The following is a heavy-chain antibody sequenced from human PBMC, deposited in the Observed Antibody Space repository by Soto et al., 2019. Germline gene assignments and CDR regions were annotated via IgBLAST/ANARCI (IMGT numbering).Heavy chain of an antibody. CDR1: GFSFTNAW. Sequence: GGSLRLSCAASGFSFTNAWMSWVRQAPGKGLEWVGRIKSKTHGGTIDFATPVKGRFTISRDDSKNTLYLQMNSLKTEDTAVYYCTTDSRFLEWSSYYYGMDVWRQGTTVTVSS. V-gene: IGHV3-15*01. CDR3: TTDSRFLEWSSYYYGMDV. J-gene: IGHJ6*02. CDR2: IKSKTHGGTI. D-gene: IGHD3-3*01.